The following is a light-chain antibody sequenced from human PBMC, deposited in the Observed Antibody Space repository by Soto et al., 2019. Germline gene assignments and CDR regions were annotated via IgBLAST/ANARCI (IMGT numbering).Light chain of an antibody. CDR1: RSFSSN. CDR2: GAS. V-gene: IGKV3-15*01. CDR3: QQYNNWPPRRT. Sequence: EIVMTQSPATLSVSPGERATLSCWRSRSFSSNLAWYQQKPGQAPRLLIYGASTRATGIPARFSGSGSGTEFTLTISSLQSEDFAVYYCQQYNNWPPRRTFGQGTKVDI. J-gene: IGKJ1*01.